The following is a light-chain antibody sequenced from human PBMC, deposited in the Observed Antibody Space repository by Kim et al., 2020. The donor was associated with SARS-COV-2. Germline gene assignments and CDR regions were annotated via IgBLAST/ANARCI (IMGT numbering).Light chain of an antibody. CDR2: GVS. J-gene: IGKJ4*01. V-gene: IGKV3-15*01. Sequence: EVVMTQSPATLSVSPGERATLSCRASQSVSNNYLAWYQKKPGQPPRLLIYGVSTRATGIPARFSGSGSGTDFTLTISSLQSEDFAVYYCQQHDHWPLTFGGGTKVDIK. CDR1: QSVSNN. CDR3: QQHDHWPLT.